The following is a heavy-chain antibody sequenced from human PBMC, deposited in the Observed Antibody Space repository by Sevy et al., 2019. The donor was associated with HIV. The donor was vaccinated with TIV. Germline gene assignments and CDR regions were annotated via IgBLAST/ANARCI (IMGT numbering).Heavy chain of an antibody. CDR3: ASSSGGGYFDY. D-gene: IGHD3-10*01. CDR2: IKQDGSEK. Sequence: GSLRLSCAASGFTFSSYWMSWVRQAPGKGLEWVANIKQDGSEKYYVDSVKGRFTISRDNAKNSLYLQMNGLRAEDTAGYYCASSSGGGYFDYWGQGTLVTVSS. V-gene: IGHV3-7*01. J-gene: IGHJ4*02. CDR1: GFTFSSYW.